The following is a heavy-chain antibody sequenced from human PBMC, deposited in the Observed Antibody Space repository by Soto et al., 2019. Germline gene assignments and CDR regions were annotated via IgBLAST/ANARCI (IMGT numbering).Heavy chain of an antibody. V-gene: IGHV4-30-4*01. CDR2: IYYSGST. Sequence: QVQLQESGPGLVKPSQTLSLTCTVYGGSISSGYYYWSWIRQPPGKGLEWIGYIYYSGSTYYNPSLKSRVTISVDTSQYQFSLKLSSVTAADTAVYYCARAHRGDIVVVTAHFDYWGQGTLVTVSS. D-gene: IGHD2-21*02. J-gene: IGHJ4*02. CDR3: ARAHRGDIVVVTAHFDY. CDR1: GGSISSGYYY.